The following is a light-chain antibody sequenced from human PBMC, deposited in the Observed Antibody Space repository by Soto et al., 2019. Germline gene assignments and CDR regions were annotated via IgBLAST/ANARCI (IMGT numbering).Light chain of an antibody. J-gene: IGKJ5*01. V-gene: IGKV1-8*01. CDR1: QGISSY. CDR3: QQANSFPFT. Sequence: AIRMTQSPSSLSASTGDRVTITCRASQGISSYLAWYQHKPGKAPKLLIYAASTLQSGVPSRFSGSGSGTDFTLAISSLQPEDFATYYCQQANSFPFTFGQGTRLEIK. CDR2: AAS.